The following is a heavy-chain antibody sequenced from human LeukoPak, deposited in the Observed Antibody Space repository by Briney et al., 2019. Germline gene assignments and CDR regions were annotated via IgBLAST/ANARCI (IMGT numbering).Heavy chain of an antibody. CDR3: AKDAPVNIVVVPAANS. V-gene: IGHV3-23*01. Sequence: GGSLRLSCAASGFTFSSYAMGWVRQAPGKGLEWVSAISGRGGSTYYADSVKGRFTISRDNSKNTLYLQMNSLRAEDTAVYYCAKDAPVNIVVVPAANSWGQGTLVTVSS. CDR2: ISGRGGST. D-gene: IGHD2-2*01. J-gene: IGHJ4*02. CDR1: GFTFSSYA.